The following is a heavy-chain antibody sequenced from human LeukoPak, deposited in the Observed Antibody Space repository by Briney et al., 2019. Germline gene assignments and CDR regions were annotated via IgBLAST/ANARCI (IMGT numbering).Heavy chain of an antibody. CDR1: GGSISSYY. CDR3: ARDYPVYYYDSSGYYSHDAFDI. Sequence: SETLSLTCTVSGGSISSYYWSWIRQPPGKGLEGIGYIYYSGTTNYNPSLKSRVTISVDTSKNQFSLKLSSVTAADTAVYYCARDYPVYYYDSSGYYSHDAFDIWGQGTMVTVSS. CDR2: IYYSGTT. V-gene: IGHV4-59*01. J-gene: IGHJ3*02. D-gene: IGHD3-22*01.